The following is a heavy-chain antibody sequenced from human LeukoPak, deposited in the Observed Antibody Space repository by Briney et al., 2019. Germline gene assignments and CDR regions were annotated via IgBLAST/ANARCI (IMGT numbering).Heavy chain of an antibody. D-gene: IGHD3-9*01. CDR3: ARTEYYTILTGYRRSGYFDY. CDR1: GYSISSGYY. V-gene: IGHV4-38-2*02. J-gene: IGHJ4*02. Sequence: SETLSLTCTVSGYSISSGYYWGWILQPPRKELVWIGRIYHNGSSYYNPSPNSRRTISVETSKNQFSPLLLSVTAAAAAIYYFARTEYYTILTGYRRSGYFDYWGQGNLVTVSS. CDR2: IYHNGSS.